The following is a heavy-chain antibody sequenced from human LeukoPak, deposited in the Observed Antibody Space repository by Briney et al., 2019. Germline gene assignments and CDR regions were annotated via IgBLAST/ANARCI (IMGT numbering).Heavy chain of an antibody. J-gene: IGHJ1*01. V-gene: IGHV3-30-3*01. CDR3: ARVAGSGSYYGYFQH. D-gene: IGHD1-26*01. Sequence: GGSLRLSCAASGFTFSSYAMHWVRQAPGKGLEWVAVISYDGSNKYYADSVKGRFTISRDNSKNTLYLQMNSLRAEDTAVYYCARVAGSGSYYGYFQHWGQGTLVTVSS. CDR1: GFTFSSYA. CDR2: ISYDGSNK.